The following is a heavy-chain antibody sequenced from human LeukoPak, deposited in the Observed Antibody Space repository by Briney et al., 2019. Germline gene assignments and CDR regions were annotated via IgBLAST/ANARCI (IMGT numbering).Heavy chain of an antibody. V-gene: IGHV3-23*01. CDR3: AKHIADYFYYGMDV. CDR1: GFTFNNCA. Sequence: PGGSLRLSCAASGFTFNNCAMNWVRQAPGKGLEWVSSITGSGARYYADSVKGRFTISRDTSKNTLSLQMNSLRADDTAVYYCAKHIADYFYYGMDVWGHGTTATVSS. J-gene: IGHJ6*02. CDR2: ITGSGAR.